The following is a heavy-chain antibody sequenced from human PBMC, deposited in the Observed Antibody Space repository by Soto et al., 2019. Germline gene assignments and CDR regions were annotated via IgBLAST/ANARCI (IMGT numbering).Heavy chain of an antibody. CDR3: AKSLSTAVNYGLDV. CDR1: GFTFSDNA. D-gene: IGHD2-2*01. J-gene: IGHJ6*02. Sequence: VPLLESGGGLVQPGGSLRLSCGASGFTFSDNAMTWVRQAPGKGLEWVSSISDDGDSTYYADSVKGRFAASRENYKNTPFLHMNSRGAEDTAVYNCAKSLSTAVNYGLDVWGQGTSVTVSS. V-gene: IGHV3-23*01. CDR2: ISDDGDST.